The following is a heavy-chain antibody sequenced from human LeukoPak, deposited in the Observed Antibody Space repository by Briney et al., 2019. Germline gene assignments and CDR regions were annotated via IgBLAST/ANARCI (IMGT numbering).Heavy chain of an antibody. Sequence: SETLSLTCTVSGDSVASGGYYWNWIRQPPGKGLEWVGHIYYSGGTRYNPSLKSRVTISVDTSKNQFSLKLNSVTAADTALYYCAREQAVAGSGFDYWGQGTLVTVSS. CDR3: AREQAVAGSGFDY. CDR1: GDSVASGGYY. V-gene: IGHV4-61*08. D-gene: IGHD6-19*01. CDR2: IYYSGGT. J-gene: IGHJ4*02.